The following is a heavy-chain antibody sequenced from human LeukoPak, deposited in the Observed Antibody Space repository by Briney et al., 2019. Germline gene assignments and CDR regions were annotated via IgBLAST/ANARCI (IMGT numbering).Heavy chain of an antibody. Sequence: KASETPSLTCTVSGGSISSGGYYWSWIRQHPGKGLEWIGYIYYSGSTYYNPSLKSRVTISVDTSKNQFSLKLSSVTAADTAVYYCGGQSGYFGWFDPWGQGTLVTVSS. V-gene: IGHV4-31*03. CDR1: GGSISSGGYY. D-gene: IGHD3-3*01. CDR2: IYYSGST. CDR3: GGQSGYFGWFDP. J-gene: IGHJ5*02.